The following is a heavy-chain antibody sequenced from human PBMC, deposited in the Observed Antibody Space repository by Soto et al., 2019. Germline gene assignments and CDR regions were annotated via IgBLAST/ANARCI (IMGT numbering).Heavy chain of an antibody. CDR2: IYNSGTT. Sequence: SETLSLTCTVSGDSISNYYWNWIRQPPGKGLEWIGYIYNSGTTNYNPSLKSRVTISVDTSKNQFSLKLSSVTAADTAVYYCARRAGFLVYLDYWGQGALVTVSS. CDR1: GDSISNYY. D-gene: IGHD3-3*01. CDR3: ARRAGFLVYLDY. J-gene: IGHJ4*02. V-gene: IGHV4-59*01.